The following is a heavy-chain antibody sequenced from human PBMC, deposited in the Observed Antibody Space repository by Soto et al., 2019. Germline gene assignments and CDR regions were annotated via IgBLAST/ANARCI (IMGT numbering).Heavy chain of an antibody. CDR3: AKVEGREYYGSGSYYREHYYYYGMDV. Sequence: GGSLRLSCAASGFTFSSYGMHWVRQAPGKGLEWVAVISYDGSNKYYADSVKGRFTISRDNSKNTLYLQMNSLRAEDTAVYYCAKVEGREYYGSGSYYREHYYYYGMDVWGQGTTVTVSS. CDR2: ISYDGSNK. CDR1: GFTFSSYG. V-gene: IGHV3-30*18. J-gene: IGHJ6*02. D-gene: IGHD3-10*01.